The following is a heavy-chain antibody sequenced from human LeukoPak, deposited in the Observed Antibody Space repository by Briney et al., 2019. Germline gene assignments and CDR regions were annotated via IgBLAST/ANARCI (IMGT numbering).Heavy chain of an antibody. D-gene: IGHD1-26*01. CDR1: GGSISSYY. V-gene: IGHV4-59*08. Sequence: SETLSLTCTVSGGSISSYYWSWIRQPPGKGLEWIGYIYYSGSTNYNPSLKSRVTISVDTSKNQFSLKLSSVTAADTAVYYCARRGGSYCHAFDYWGQGTLVTVSS. CDR3: ARRGGSYCHAFDY. J-gene: IGHJ4*02. CDR2: IYYSGST.